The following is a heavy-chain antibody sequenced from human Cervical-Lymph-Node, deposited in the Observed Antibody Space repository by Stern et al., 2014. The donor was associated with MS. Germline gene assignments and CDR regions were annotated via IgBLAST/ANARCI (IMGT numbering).Heavy chain of an antibody. D-gene: IGHD4-17*01. V-gene: IGHV1-69*06. CDR1: GGTFTSLS. J-gene: IGHJ3*01. CDR2: VITLFDTP. Sequence: QVQLVESGAEVKKPGSSVKVSCKASGGTFTSLSINWVRQVPGQGLEWMGGVITLFDTPTFAQKFQGRVTITADSSTSTGYMALNSLRSDDTAVYYCVLPSTVTTSAFDVWGRGTMVTVSS. CDR3: VLPSTVTTSAFDV.